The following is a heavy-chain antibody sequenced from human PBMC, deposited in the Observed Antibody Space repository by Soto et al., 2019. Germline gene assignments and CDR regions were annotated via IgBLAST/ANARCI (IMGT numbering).Heavy chain of an antibody. CDR1: GGSISSGGYY. V-gene: IGHV4-31*03. Sequence: TSETLSLTCTVSGGSISSGGYYWSWIRQHPGKGLEWIGYIYYSGSTYYNPSLKSRVTISVDTSKDQFSLKLSSVTAADTAVYYCAREVRYFDWSNWFDPWGQGTLVTVSS. CDR2: IYYSGST. J-gene: IGHJ5*02. CDR3: AREVRYFDWSNWFDP. D-gene: IGHD3-9*01.